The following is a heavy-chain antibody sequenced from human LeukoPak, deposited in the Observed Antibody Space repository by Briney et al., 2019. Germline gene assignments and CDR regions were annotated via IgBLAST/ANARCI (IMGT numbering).Heavy chain of an antibody. CDR2: IRSKAYGGTT. J-gene: IGHJ3*02. Sequence: GGSLRLSCAASGFTFSSYSMNWVRQAPGKGLEWVGFIRSKAYGGTTEYAASVKGRFTISRDDSKSIAYLQMNSLKTEDTAVYYCTRDRTIFGVVSFDAFDIWGQGTMVTVSS. V-gene: IGHV3-49*04. CDR1: GFTFSSYS. D-gene: IGHD3-3*01. CDR3: TRDRTIFGVVSFDAFDI.